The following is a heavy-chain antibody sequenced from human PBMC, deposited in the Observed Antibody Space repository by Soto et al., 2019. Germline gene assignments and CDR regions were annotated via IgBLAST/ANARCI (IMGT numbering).Heavy chain of an antibody. V-gene: IGHV3-23*01. J-gene: IGHJ4*02. Sequence: GGALRLSCVAPGFTFSTYTMSWVRQAPGKGLEWGSVISGSGGSPSYADSVQGRFSIYRDNSKNTLYLQMNSLRGDDTAMYYCAKASCSTNDCYVPDYRRRATLV. D-gene: IGHD1-1*01. CDR2: ISGSGGSP. CDR3: AKASCSTNDCYVPDY. CDR1: GFTFSTYT.